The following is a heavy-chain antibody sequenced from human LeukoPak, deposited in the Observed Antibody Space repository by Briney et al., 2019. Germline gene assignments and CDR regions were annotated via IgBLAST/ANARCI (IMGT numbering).Heavy chain of an antibody. Sequence: GESLKISCQGSGYSFTSYWIGWVRQLPGKGLEWMGIIYPGDSDTRYSPSFQGQVTISADKSISTAYLQWSSLKASDTAMYYCAKGGYYYDSSGYPDYWGQGTLVTVSS. CDR3: AKGGYYYDSSGYPDY. CDR1: GYSFTSYW. CDR2: IYPGDSDT. V-gene: IGHV5-51*01. J-gene: IGHJ4*02. D-gene: IGHD3-22*01.